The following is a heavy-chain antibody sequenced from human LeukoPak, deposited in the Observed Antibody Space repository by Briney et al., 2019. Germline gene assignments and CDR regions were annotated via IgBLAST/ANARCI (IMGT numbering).Heavy chain of an antibody. J-gene: IGHJ6*02. D-gene: IGHD3-10*01. V-gene: IGHV4-61*01. CDR1: GGSVISGSYY. CDR3: ARAPGGRGPYYYGMDV. CDR2: IYYSGST. Sequence: SETLSLTCTVSGGSVISGSYYWSWIRQPPGKGLEWIGYIYYSGSTNYNPSLKSRVTISVDTSKNQFSLKLSSVTAADTAAYYCARAPGGRGPYYYGMDVWGQGTTVTVSS.